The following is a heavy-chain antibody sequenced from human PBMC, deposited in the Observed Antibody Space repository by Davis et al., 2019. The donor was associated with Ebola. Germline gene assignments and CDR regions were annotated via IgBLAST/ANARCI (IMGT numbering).Heavy chain of an antibody. D-gene: IGHD2-15*01. CDR2: INPNSGGT. Sequence: ASVKVSCKASGYTFTSYGISWVRQAPGQGLEWMGWINPNSGGTNYAQKFQGWVTMTRDTSISTAYMELSRLRSDDPAVYYCGRSSCSGGSCYYPPYYYGMDVWGQGTTVTVSS. J-gene: IGHJ6*02. CDR1: GYTFTSYG. CDR3: GRSSCSGGSCYYPPYYYGMDV. V-gene: IGHV1-2*04.